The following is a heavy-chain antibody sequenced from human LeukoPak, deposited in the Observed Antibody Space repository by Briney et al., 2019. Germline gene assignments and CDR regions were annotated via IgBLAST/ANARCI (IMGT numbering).Heavy chain of an antibody. V-gene: IGHV1-46*01. CDR2: INPSGGST. J-gene: IGHJ4*02. Sequence: ASVKVSCKASGYTFTSYYMHGVRQAPGQGLEWMGIINPSGGSTSYAQKFQGRVTMTRDTSTSTVYMELSSLRSEDTAVYFFFQEEDGIRYFERGGPDYWGQGTLVAVSS. CDR1: GYTFTSYY. CDR3: FQEEDGIRYFERGGPDY. D-gene: IGHD3-9*01.